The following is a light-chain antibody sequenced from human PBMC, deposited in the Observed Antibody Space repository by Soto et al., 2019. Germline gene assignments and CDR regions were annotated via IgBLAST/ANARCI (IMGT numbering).Light chain of an antibody. CDR1: EGISIY. J-gene: IGKJ3*01. V-gene: IGKV3-11*01. CDR3: QQRSNWPPT. Sequence: EILLTQSHATLSLSPGESATLSCRASEGISIYLAWFQQKPGQAPRLLIYDTFSRAAGIPARFRGTGSGTDFTLTISSLEPEDFAVYYCQQRSNWPPTFGPGTKVDIK. CDR2: DTF.